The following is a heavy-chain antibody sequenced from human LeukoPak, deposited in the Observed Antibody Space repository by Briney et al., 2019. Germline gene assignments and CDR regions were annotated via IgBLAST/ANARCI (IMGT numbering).Heavy chain of an antibody. D-gene: IGHD6-13*01. CDR3: ASWSYSSSWYLPNYFDY. V-gene: IGHV3-7*01. J-gene: IGHJ4*02. CDR2: IKQDGSEK. Sequence: GGSLRLSCAASGFTFSSYWMSWVRQAPGKGLEWVANIKQDGSEKYYVDSVKGRFTISRDNAKNSLYLQMNSLRAEDTAVYYCASWSYSSSWYLPNYFDYWGQGTLVTVSS. CDR1: GFTFSSYW.